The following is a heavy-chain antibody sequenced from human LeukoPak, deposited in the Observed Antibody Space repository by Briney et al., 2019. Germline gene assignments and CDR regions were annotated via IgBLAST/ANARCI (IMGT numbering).Heavy chain of an antibody. CDR2: IKQDGSEK. J-gene: IGHJ4*02. D-gene: IGHD6-25*01. CDR1: GFTFSRYW. V-gene: IGHV3-7*01. Sequence: GGSLRLSCAASGFTFSRYWMTWVRQAPGKGLEWVANIKQDGSEKYYVDSVKGRFTISRDNAKNSLYLQMNSLRAEDTAVYYCASKRVLDYWGQGTLVTVSS. CDR3: ASKRVLDY.